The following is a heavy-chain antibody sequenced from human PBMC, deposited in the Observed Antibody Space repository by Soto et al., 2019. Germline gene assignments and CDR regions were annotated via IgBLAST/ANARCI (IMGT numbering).Heavy chain of an antibody. V-gene: IGHV4-38-2*02. D-gene: IGHD1-1*01. CDR1: GYSISSGYY. Sequence: PSETVSLTCSVSGYSISSGYYWGWIRQPPGKGLEWIGSIYHSGSTYYNPSLKSRVTISVDTSKNQFSLRLSSVTAADTAVYYCGRDFRQQQLGIDYWGQGTLVTVS. J-gene: IGHJ4*02. CDR3: GRDFRQQQLGIDY. CDR2: IYHSGST.